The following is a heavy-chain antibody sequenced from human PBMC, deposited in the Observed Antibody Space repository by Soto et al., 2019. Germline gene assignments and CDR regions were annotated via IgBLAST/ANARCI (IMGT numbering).Heavy chain of an antibody. V-gene: IGHV3-21*01. Sequence: EVQLVESGGGLVKPGGSLRLSCVVSGFNFSRYTMHWVRQAPGKGLAWVSSINSGSLYIYYADSVKGRFTVSRDNAKNSVYLQVDSLRAEDTAVYYCARVYGCTTTTCHYYFDYWGRGTLVTVSS. CDR3: ARVYGCTTTTCHYYFDY. D-gene: IGHD2-8*01. CDR1: GFNFSRYT. J-gene: IGHJ4*02. CDR2: INSGSLYI.